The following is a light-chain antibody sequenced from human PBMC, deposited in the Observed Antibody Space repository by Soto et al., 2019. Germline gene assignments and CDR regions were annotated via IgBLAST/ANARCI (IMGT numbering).Light chain of an antibody. CDR3: QHYHSYGT. V-gene: IGKV1-5*01. CDR1: QSIDRW. Sequence: DIQMTQSPSTLPACVGDIVTITFRDSQSIDRWLAWYQQRPGKAPNILIYNASSLETGVPSRFSGSGSGTEFTLTISSLQPDDFATYYCQHYHSYGTFGQGTKVDNK. CDR2: NAS. J-gene: IGKJ1*01.